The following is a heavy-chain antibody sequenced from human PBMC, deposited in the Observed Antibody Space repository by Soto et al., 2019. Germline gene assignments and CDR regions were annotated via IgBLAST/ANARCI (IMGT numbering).Heavy chain of an antibody. CDR2: ISGSGVST. D-gene: IGHD6-19*01. CDR1: GFTFSSYA. V-gene: IGHV3-23*01. J-gene: IGHJ4*02. CDR3: AKEVGYSSGYDYFDY. Sequence: PGGSLRLSCAASGFTFSSYAMSWVRQAPGKGLERVSGISGSGVSTHYADSVKGRFTISRDNSKNTLYVQMNSLRAEDTAVYYCAKEVGYSSGYDYFDYWGQGTLVTVSS.